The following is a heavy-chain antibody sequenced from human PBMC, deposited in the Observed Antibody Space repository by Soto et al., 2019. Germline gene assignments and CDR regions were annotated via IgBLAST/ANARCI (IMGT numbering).Heavy chain of an antibody. Sequence: QVQLVQSGAEVKKPGASVKVSCKASGYTFTSYGISWVRQAPGQGLEWMGWISAYNGNTKYAQKLQGRVTMTTDKSTSTAYMELRSLRSDDTAVYYCARDRARGVILDAFDIWGQGTMVTVSS. D-gene: IGHD3-10*01. J-gene: IGHJ3*02. CDR3: ARDRARGVILDAFDI. CDR1: GYTFTSYG. CDR2: ISAYNGNT. V-gene: IGHV1-18*01.